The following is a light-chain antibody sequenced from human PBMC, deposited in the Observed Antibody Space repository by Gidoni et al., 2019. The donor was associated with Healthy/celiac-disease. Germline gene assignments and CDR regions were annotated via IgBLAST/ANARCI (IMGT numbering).Light chain of an antibody. CDR1: SSNIGAGYD. CDR3: QSYDSSLSGSV. CDR2: GNS. Sequence: QSVLTQPPSGSGAPGQRVTISCTGSSSNIGAGYDVHWYQQLPGTAPKLLIYGNSNRPSGVPDRFSGSKSGTSASLAITVLQAEDEADYYCQSYDSSLSGSVFGGGTKLTVL. J-gene: IGLJ3*02. V-gene: IGLV1-40*01.